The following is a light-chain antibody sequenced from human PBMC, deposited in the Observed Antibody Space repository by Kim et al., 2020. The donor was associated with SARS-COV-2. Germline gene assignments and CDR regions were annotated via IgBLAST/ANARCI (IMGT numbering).Light chain of an antibody. Sequence: KTGTVACTSGSGSIASNYGQWYQRRPGSAPTTVIYEDNQRPSGVPDRFSGSIDSSSNSASLTISGLETEDEADYYCQSYDSSNHWVFGGGTQLTVL. V-gene: IGLV6-57*02. J-gene: IGLJ3*02. CDR2: EDN. CDR1: SGSIASNY. CDR3: QSYDSSNHWV.